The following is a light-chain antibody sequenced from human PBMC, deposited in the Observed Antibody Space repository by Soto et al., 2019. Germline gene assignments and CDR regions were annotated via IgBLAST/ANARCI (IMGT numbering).Light chain of an antibody. CDR3: QQYQNLWT. CDR1: QSVTVN. Sequence: TQSPSTLSLSPWDGVTLSGRASQSVTVNWLAWCPQRPWQAPRLLIDRGSARATGIPARFSGSGSGTEYTLTIGSLKSEDSAVYYGQQYQNLWTFGQGTKVDIK. J-gene: IGKJ1*01. V-gene: IGKV3-15*01. CDR2: RGS.